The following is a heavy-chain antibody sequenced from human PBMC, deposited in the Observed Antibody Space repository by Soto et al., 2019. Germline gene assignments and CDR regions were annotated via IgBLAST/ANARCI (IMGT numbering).Heavy chain of an antibody. V-gene: IGHV3-7*01. D-gene: IGHD7-27*01. J-gene: IGHJ4*02. CDR3: ARDGPNKLGFDY. CDR1: GFTFSNYW. Sequence: GGSLRLSCAASGFTFSNYWMSWVRQAPGKGLEWVANIKQDGSDRNYVDSVKGRFTISRDNAKNSLYLQLNSLRAEDTAVYYCARDGPNKLGFDYWGQGTLVTVSS. CDR2: IKQDGSDR.